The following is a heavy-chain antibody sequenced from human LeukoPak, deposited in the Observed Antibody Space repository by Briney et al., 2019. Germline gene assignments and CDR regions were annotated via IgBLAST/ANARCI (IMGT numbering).Heavy chain of an antibody. CDR2: IWPDGSKK. J-gene: IGHJ4*02. D-gene: IGHD6-25*01. CDR1: GFTFSTYA. Sequence: GGSLRLSCAASGFTFSTYAMHWARQAPGKGLEWVAFIWPDGSKKYYADSVKGRFAISRENSKNTVYLQMNDLRPEDTAPYFCAKISSSAESNFDYWGQGTLLTVSS. V-gene: IGHV3-30*02. CDR3: AKISSSAESNFDY.